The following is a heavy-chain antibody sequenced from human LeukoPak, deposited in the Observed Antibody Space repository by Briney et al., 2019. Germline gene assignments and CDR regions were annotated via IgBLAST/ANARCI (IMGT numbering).Heavy chain of an antibody. CDR2: ISYDGSNK. CDR3: ARVGIVVVTYGMDV. Sequence: GGSLRLSCAASGFTFSSYAMHWVRQAPGKGLEWVAVISYDGSNKYYADSVKGRFTISRDNSENTLYLQMNSLRAEDTAVYYCARVGIVVVTYGMDVWGQGTTVTVSS. D-gene: IGHD2-15*01. CDR1: GFTFSSYA. V-gene: IGHV3-30-3*01. J-gene: IGHJ6*02.